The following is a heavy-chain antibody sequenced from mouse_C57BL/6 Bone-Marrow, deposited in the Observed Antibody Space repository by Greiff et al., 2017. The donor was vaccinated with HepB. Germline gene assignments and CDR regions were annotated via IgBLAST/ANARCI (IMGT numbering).Heavy chain of an antibody. Sequence: DVQLVESGGDLVKPGGSLKLSCAASGFTFSSYGMSWVRQTPDKRLEWVATISSGGSYTYYPDSVKGRFTISRDNAKNTLYLQMSSLKSEDTAMYYCARHTLTTVVAHWYFDVWGTGTTVTVSS. CDR3: ARHTLTTVVAHWYFDV. CDR2: ISSGGSYT. V-gene: IGHV5-6*01. CDR1: GFTFSSYG. J-gene: IGHJ1*03. D-gene: IGHD1-1*01.